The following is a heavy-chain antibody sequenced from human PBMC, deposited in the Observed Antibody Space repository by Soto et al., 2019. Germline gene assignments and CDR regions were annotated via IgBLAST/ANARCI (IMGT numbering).Heavy chain of an antibody. CDR2: INHSGST. CDR3: ARGRSGGSCYSVFTSCGLTFDY. V-gene: IGHV4-34*01. CDR1: GGSFSGYY. J-gene: IGHJ4*02. D-gene: IGHD2-15*01. Sequence: QVQLQQWGAGLLKPSETLSLACAVYGGSFSGYYWSWIRQPPGKGLEWIGEINHSGSTNYNPSLKSRATISVDPSKNQFSLKLSSVTAADTAVYYCARGRSGGSCYSVFTSCGLTFDYWGQGTLVTVSS.